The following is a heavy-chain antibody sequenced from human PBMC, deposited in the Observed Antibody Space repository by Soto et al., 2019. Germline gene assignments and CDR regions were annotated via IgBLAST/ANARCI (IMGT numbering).Heavy chain of an antibody. CDR1: GYTFSNHC. CDR3: ARGVGSGSYSRAPHYYGMDV. D-gene: IGHD3-10*01. Sequence: APVKGSRQTSGYTFSNHCISWVRQAPGQGVESMGWINVYNGNTKYAQKVQGRVTMTTDTSTSTAYLELRSLRSDDTAVYYCARGVGSGSYSRAPHYYGMDVWGQGTTVTVSS. CDR2: INVYNGNT. V-gene: IGHV1-18*01. J-gene: IGHJ6*02.